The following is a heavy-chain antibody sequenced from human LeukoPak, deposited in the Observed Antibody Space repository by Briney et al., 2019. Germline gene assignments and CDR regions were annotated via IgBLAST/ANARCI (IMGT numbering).Heavy chain of an antibody. CDR1: GLTFSGIA. Sequence: GGSLGFSFEAPGLTFSGIAITWFRQAPGKGLEWVSYISSSSSTIYYADSVKGRFTISRDNAKNSLYLQMNSLRAADTAVYYCARGARYFDYWGQGTLVTVSS. J-gene: IGHJ4*02. CDR2: ISSSSSTI. CDR3: ARGARYFDY. V-gene: IGHV3-48*01.